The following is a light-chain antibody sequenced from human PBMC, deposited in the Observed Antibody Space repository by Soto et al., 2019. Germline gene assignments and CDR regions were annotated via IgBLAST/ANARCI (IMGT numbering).Light chain of an antibody. CDR3: GTWDSSLSAVV. V-gene: IGLV1-51*01. CDR2: DNN. CDR1: SSNIGNNY. Sequence: QSVLTQPPSVSAAPGQTVTISCSGSSSNIGNNYVSWYQQVPGTAPKFLIYDNNKRPSGIPDRFSGSKSGTSATLGITGLQTGDEADYYCGTWDSSLSAVVFGGGTKVTVL. J-gene: IGLJ2*01.